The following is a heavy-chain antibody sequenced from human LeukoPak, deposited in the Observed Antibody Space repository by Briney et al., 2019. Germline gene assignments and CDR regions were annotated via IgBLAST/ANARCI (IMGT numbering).Heavy chain of an antibody. CDR2: INPNSGGT. CDR1: GYTFTGYY. V-gene: IGHV1-2*02. CDR3: ARVEDYDILPLDY. Sequence: ASVKVSCKASGYTFTGYYMHWVRQAPGQGLEWMGWINPNSGGTNYAQKFQGRVTMTRDTSISTAYMELSGLRSDDTAVYYCARVEDYDILPLDYWGQGTLVTVSS. D-gene: IGHD3-9*01. J-gene: IGHJ4*02.